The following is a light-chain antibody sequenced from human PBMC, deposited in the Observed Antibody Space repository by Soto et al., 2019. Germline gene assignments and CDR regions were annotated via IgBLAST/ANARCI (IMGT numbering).Light chain of an antibody. J-gene: IGLJ1*01. V-gene: IGLV2-11*01. CDR3: SSYTSGSTYV. Sequence: QSVLPQPRSVSGSPGQSVTISCTGTSSDVGGYDYVSWYQQHPGKAPKLMIYDVSQRPSGVPDRFSGSKSGNTASLTISGLQTEDEADYYCSSYTSGSTYVFGTGTKVTAL. CDR2: DVS. CDR1: SSDVGGYDY.